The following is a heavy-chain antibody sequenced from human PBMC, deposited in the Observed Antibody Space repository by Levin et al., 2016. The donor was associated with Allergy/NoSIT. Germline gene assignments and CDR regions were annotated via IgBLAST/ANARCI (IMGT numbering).Heavy chain of an antibody. Sequence: WVRQAPGQGLEWMGWINPNSGGTNYAQKFQGRVTMTRDTSISTAYMERSRLRSDDTAVYYCARPSERFQYGMDVWGQGTTVTVSS. D-gene: IGHD1-14*01. CDR2: INPNSGGT. CDR3: ARPSERFQYGMDV. J-gene: IGHJ6*02. V-gene: IGHV1-2*02.